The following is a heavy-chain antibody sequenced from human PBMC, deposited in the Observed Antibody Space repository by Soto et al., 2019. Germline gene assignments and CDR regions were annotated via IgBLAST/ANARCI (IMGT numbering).Heavy chain of an antibody. CDR1: GGSFSGYY. CDR3: ARIGREAGRYYQLPGKYCSGGSCRQFDY. Sequence: SETLSLTCAVYGGSFSGYYWSWIRQPPGKGLEWIGEINHSGSTNYNPSLKSRVTISVDTSKNQFSLKLSSVTAADTAVYYCARIGREAGRYYQLPGKYCSGGSCRQFDYWGQGTLVTVSS. D-gene: IGHD2-15*01. V-gene: IGHV4-34*01. J-gene: IGHJ4*02. CDR2: INHSGST.